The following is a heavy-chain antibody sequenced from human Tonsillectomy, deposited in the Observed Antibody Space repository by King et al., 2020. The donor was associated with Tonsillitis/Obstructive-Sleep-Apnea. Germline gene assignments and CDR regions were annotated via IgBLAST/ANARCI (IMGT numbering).Heavy chain of an antibody. CDR3: AKGDGGDDAFDI. J-gene: IGHJ3*02. Sequence: VQLVESGGGLVQPGGSLRLSCAASGFTFSSYSMNWVRQAPGKGLEWVSTMTGTGFSTYYAESVKGRFTISRDNSKNTLHLQMNSLRAEDTAVYYCAKGDGGDDAFDIWGQGTMVTVSS. D-gene: IGHD2-21*02. CDR1: GFTFSSYS. CDR2: MTGTGFST. V-gene: IGHV3-23*04.